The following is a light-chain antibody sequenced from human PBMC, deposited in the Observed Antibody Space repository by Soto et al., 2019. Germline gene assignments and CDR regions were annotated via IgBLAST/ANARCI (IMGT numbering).Light chain of an antibody. V-gene: IGKV3-15*01. CDR1: HSVATN. J-gene: IGKJ1*01. CDR2: GAS. CDR3: QQYNDWPPPGT. Sequence: ILVTQSPATLSVSPGERVTLSCTTSHSVATNLAWYQQKPGQSPRRLIYGASTRANGVPDRFSGSGSETEFTLTITILQSEDFAVYFCQQYNDWPPPGTFGQGTRVEI.